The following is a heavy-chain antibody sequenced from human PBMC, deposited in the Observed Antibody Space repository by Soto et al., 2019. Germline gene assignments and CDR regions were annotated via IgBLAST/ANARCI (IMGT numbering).Heavy chain of an antibody. CDR3: ASYTETRDEYYFDY. Sequence: SETLSLTCTVSGGSISSRSYFWGWIRQPPGKGLEWIGTIYHSGTTYYNPALKSRVTISVDTSKNQFSLKLRSVTAADTAKYYCASYTETRDEYYFDYWGQGTLVTVSS. V-gene: IGHV4-39*01. CDR1: GGSISSRSYF. J-gene: IGHJ4*02. CDR2: IYHSGTT.